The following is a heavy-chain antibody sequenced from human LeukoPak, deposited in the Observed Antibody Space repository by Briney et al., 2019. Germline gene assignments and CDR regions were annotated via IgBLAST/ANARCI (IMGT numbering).Heavy chain of an antibody. CDR3: ARHSIFPSSSSPSFDP. V-gene: IGHV4-4*09. Sequence: SETLSLTCTVSGGSISSYYWSWIRQPPGKGLEWIGYIYISGSTNYNPSLKSQVTISVDTSKNQFSLKLSSVTAADTAVYYCARHSIFPSSSSPSFDPWGQGTLVTVSS. D-gene: IGHD6-6*01. J-gene: IGHJ5*02. CDR2: IYISGST. CDR1: GGSISSYY.